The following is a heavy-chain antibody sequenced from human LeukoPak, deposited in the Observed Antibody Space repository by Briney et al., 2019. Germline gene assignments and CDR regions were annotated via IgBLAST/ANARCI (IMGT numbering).Heavy chain of an antibody. CDR2: IYYSGSS. D-gene: IGHD3-22*01. CDR1: GGSISSYY. CDR3: ARDPDDSSGYYFDY. V-gene: IGHV4-59*01. J-gene: IGHJ4*02. Sequence: KPSETLSLTCTVSGGSISSYYWSWIRQPPGKGLEWIGYIYYSGSSNYNPSLKSRVTISADTSKSQFSLKLSSVTAADTAVYYCARDPDDSSGYYFDYWGQGTLVTVSS.